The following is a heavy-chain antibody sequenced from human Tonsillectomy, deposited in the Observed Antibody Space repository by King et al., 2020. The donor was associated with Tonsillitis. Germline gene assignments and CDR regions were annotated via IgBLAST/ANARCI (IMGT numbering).Heavy chain of an antibody. V-gene: IGHV2-70*15. Sequence: LTLKESGPALVKPTQTLTLTCTFSGFSLSTSGMCVSWIRQPPGKALEWLARIDWDDDKYYSTSLKTRLTISKDTSKNQVVLTMTNMDPVDTATYYWARIRGPPPYYYYGMDVWGQGTTVTGSS. D-gene: IGHD3-16*01. CDR3: ARIRGPPPYYYYGMDV. CDR1: GFSLSTSGMC. CDR2: IDWDDDK. J-gene: IGHJ6*02.